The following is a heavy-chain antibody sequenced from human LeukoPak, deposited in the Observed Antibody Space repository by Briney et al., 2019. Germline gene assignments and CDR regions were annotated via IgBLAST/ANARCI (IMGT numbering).Heavy chain of an antibody. Sequence: GGSLRLSCAASGFTFSSYWMSWVRQAPGKGLEWVANIKEDGSEKKYVDSVKGRFTISRDNAKNLLYLQMNSLRAEDTAVYYCARDGPGYSYGYYDYWGQGTLVTVSS. D-gene: IGHD5-18*01. CDR2: IKEDGSEK. V-gene: IGHV3-7*01. CDR1: GFTFSSYW. CDR3: ARDGPGYSYGYYDY. J-gene: IGHJ4*02.